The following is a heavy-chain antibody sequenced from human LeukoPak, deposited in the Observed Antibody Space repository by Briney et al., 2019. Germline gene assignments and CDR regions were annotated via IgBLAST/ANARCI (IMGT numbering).Heavy chain of an antibody. D-gene: IGHD3-3*02. CDR2: INPNSGGR. CDR3: ARLLTLAGDHSMDV. J-gene: IGHJ6*02. Sequence: ASVKVSCKASGYTFTGYYIHWVRQAPGQGLEWMGWINPNSGGRNYAQKFQGRVTLTRDTSISTAFMEVSRLNSDDTAVYYCARLLTLAGDHSMDVWGQGTTVTVSS. V-gene: IGHV1-2*02. CDR1: GYTFTGYY.